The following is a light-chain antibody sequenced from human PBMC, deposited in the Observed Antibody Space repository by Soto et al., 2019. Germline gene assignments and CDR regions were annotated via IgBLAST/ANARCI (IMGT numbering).Light chain of an antibody. CDR3: TSYASSSTPVV. CDR2: DVT. Sequence: QSALTQPASESGSPGQSITISCTGTSSDIGGYKYVSWYQHHPGTAPKLMIYDVTNRPSGVSNRFSGSKSGNTASLTISGLQAEDEGDYYCTSYASSSTPVVFGGGTKVTVL. V-gene: IGLV2-14*03. CDR1: SSDIGGYKY. J-gene: IGLJ2*01.